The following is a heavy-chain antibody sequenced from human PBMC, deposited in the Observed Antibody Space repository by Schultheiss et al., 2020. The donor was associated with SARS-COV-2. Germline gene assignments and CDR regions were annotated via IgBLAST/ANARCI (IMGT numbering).Heavy chain of an antibody. Sequence: GSLRLSCTVSGGSISSYYWSWIRQPPGKGLEWIGRIYTSGSTNYNPSLKSRVTISVDTSKNQFSLKLSSVTAADTAVYYCARVGDGYNFDYWGQGTLVTVSS. V-gene: IGHV4-4*07. D-gene: IGHD5-24*01. CDR1: GGSISSYY. CDR2: IYTSGST. J-gene: IGHJ4*02. CDR3: ARVGDGYNFDY.